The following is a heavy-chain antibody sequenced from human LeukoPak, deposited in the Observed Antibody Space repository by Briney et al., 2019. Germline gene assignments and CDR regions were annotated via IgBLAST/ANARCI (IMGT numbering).Heavy chain of an antibody. CDR2: INPNSGGT. Sequence: GASVKVSCKASGYTFTSYGISWVRQAPGQGLEWMGWINPNSGGTNYAQKFQGRVTMTRDTSISTAYMELSRLRSDDTAVYYCARALRYSSGWYLGYWGQGTLVTVSS. J-gene: IGHJ4*02. CDR3: ARALRYSSGWYLGY. D-gene: IGHD6-19*01. V-gene: IGHV1-2*02. CDR1: GYTFTSYG.